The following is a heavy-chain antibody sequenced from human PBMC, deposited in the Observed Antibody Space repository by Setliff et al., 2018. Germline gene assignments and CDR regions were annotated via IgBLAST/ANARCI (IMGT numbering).Heavy chain of an antibody. J-gene: IGHJ4*02. CDR1: GFNFNSYW. D-gene: IGHD2-2*01. V-gene: IGHV3-48*01. CDR3: ASYCSSTSCPFDY. Sequence: GESLKISCAGSGFNFNSYWMNWVRQVPGKGLEWISYISNSGNSIYYADSVKGRFTISRDNAKSSLYLQMNSLRVEDTSVYYCASYCSSTSCPFDYWGQGTLVTVSS. CDR2: ISNSGNSI.